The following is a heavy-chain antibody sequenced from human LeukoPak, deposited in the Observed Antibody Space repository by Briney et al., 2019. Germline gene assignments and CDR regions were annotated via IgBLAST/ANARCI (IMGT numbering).Heavy chain of an antibody. J-gene: IGHJ4*02. CDR2: ISSSSSYI. V-gene: IGHV3-21*01. CDR1: GFTFSSYS. D-gene: IGHD5-24*01. CDR3: AREGDGYNSPIDY. Sequence: GGSLRLSCAASGFTFSSYSMNWVRQAPGKGLEWVSSISSSSSYIYYADSVKGRFTISRDNAKNSLYLQMNSLRAEDTAVYYCAREGDGYNSPIDYWGQGTLVTVSS.